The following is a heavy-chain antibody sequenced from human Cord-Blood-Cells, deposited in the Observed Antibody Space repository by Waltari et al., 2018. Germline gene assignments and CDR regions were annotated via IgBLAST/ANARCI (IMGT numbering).Heavy chain of an antibody. D-gene: IGHD3-3*01. J-gene: IGHJ3*02. Sequence: QVQLQQWGAGLLKPSETLSLTCAVYGGSFSGYYWSWIRQPPGKGMEWIGEINHSGSTNYNPSLKSRVTISVDTSKNQFSLKLSSVTSADTAVYYCARATICGVVINAFDIWGQGTMVTVSS. CDR3: ARATICGVVINAFDI. V-gene: IGHV4-34*01. CDR2: INHSGST. CDR1: GGSFSGYY.